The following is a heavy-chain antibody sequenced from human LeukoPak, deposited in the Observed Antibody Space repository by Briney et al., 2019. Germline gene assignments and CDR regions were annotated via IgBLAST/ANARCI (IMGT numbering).Heavy chain of an antibody. CDR3: ARSTMIGYFDY. J-gene: IGHJ4*02. CDR1: GGSISSGDYY. D-gene: IGHD3-22*01. Sequence: PSETLSRTCTVSGGSISSGDYYWRWIRQPPGKGVEWIAYIYYSGSTYYNPSLKSRVTISVDTSKNQFSLKLSSVTAADTAVYYCARSTMIGYFDYWGQGTLVTVSS. V-gene: IGHV4-30-4*08. CDR2: IYYSGST.